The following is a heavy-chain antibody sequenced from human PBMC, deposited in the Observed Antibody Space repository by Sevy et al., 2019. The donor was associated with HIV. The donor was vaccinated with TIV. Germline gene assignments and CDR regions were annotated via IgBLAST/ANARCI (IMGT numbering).Heavy chain of an antibody. CDR3: TRGIWFGEFSAYYFDS. Sequence: GGSLRLSCAGSGFTFNNAWMSWVRQAPGKGLEWVGRIKSEIDGGTTDYAAPVKGRFTISRDDSKNTLFLQMNSLKTEDTAVYHCTRGIWFGEFSAYYFDSWGQGTLVTVSS. V-gene: IGHV3-15*01. CDR1: GFTFNNAW. D-gene: IGHD3-10*01. CDR2: IKSEIDGGTT. J-gene: IGHJ4*02.